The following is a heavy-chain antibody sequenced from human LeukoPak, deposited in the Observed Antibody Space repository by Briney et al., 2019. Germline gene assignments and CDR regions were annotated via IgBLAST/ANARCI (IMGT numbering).Heavy chain of an antibody. CDR3: ARDGRDGSGSYYPASEIDY. V-gene: IGHV1-18*01. J-gene: IGHJ4*02. D-gene: IGHD3-10*01. Sequence: GASVKVSCKASGYTFSTYGISWVRQAPGQGLEWMGWISAYNGNTNYAQKLQGRVTMTTDTSTSTAYMELRSLRSDDTAVYYCARDGRDGSGSYYPASEIDYWGQGTLVTVSS. CDR2: ISAYNGNT. CDR1: GYTFSTYG.